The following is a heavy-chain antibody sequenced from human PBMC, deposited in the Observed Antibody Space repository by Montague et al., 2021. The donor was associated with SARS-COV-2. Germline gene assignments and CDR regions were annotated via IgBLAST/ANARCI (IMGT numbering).Heavy chain of an antibody. Sequence: SETLSLTCAVYGGFFGDDHWSWIRQPPGKGLEWIGNIRQSGSTNYKPSXXSRVTISVDTSKNQFSLKLTSVTAADTGLYFCARGHLSVSMIVVVFTSASYYFDYWGQGAQVTVSS. J-gene: IGHJ4*02. D-gene: IGHD3-22*01. CDR2: IRQSGST. CDR3: ARGHLSVSMIVVVFTSASYYFDY. CDR1: GGFFGDDH. V-gene: IGHV4-34*01.